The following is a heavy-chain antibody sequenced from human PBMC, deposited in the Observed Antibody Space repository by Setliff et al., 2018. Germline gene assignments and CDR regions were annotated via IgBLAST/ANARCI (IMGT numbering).Heavy chain of an antibody. CDR3: AKDSRYCSGGSCSEPDAFDI. D-gene: IGHD2-15*01. V-gene: IGHV3-33*06. Sequence: SLRLSCAASGFSFSSYGMHWVRQAPGKGLEWVAVIWYDGSNKYYADSVKGRFTISRDNSKNTLFLQMNSLRAEDTAVYYCAKDSRYCSGGSCSEPDAFDIWGQGTMVTVSS. J-gene: IGHJ3*02. CDR2: IWYDGSNK. CDR1: GFSFSSYG.